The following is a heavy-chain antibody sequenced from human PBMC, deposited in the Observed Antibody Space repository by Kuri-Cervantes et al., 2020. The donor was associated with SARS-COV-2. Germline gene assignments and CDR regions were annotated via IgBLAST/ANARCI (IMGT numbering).Heavy chain of an antibody. CDR1: GFTFSSNW. J-gene: IGHJ6*03. V-gene: IGHV3-7*03. CDR3: AKDGDCSSTNCYYMDV. CDR2: IKQDGSEK. Sequence: GGSLRLSCAASGFTFSSNWMSWVRQAPGKGLEWVANIKQDGSEKYYVDSVKGRFTISRDNSKNSLYLQMNSLRAEDTALYYCAKDGDCSSTNCYYMDVWGKGTTVTVSS. D-gene: IGHD2-2*01.